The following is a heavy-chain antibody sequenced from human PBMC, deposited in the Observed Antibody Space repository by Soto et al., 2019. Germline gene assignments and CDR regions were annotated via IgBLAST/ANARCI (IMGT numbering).Heavy chain of an antibody. V-gene: IGHV3-23*01. D-gene: IGHD3-10*01. CDR2: ISGSGRNT. Sequence: EVQMLESGGGLVHPGGSLRLSCAASGFTFSNYAMNWVRQAPGKGLEWVSSISGSGRNTYYADSVKDRLTISRDSSKNTLYLQMNSLRVEATGVYYCAKDLNGSGSFTSYYHYGMDVWGQGTTVTVSS. CDR3: AKDLNGSGSFTSYYHYGMDV. CDR1: GFTFSNYA. J-gene: IGHJ6*02.